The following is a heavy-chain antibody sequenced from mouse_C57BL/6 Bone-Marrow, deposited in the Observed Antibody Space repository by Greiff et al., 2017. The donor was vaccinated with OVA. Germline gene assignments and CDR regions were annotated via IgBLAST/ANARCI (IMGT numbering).Heavy chain of an antibody. V-gene: IGHV14-1*01. J-gene: IGHJ1*03. CDR3: TVYYASSYWYFDV. CDR2: IDPEDGDT. CDR1: GFNIKDYY. Sequence: VQLQQSGAELVRPGASVKLSCTASGFNIKDYYMHWVKQRPEQGLEWIGRIDPEDGDTEYAPKFQGKATMTADTSSNTAYLQLSSLTSDDTAVYYFTVYYASSYWYFDVWGTGTTVTVSS. D-gene: IGHD1-1*01.